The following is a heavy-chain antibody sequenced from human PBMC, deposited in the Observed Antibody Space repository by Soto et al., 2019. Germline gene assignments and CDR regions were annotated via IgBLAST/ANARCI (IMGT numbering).Heavy chain of an antibody. CDR3: ARDRIKHQWSTDWSDYYYYYGMDV. V-gene: IGHV3-48*02. Sequence: GGSLSLSCAASGFTFSSYSMNWVRQAPGKGLEWVSYISSSSSTIYYADSVKGRFTISRDNAKNSLYLQMNSLRDEDTAVYYCARDRIKHQWSTDWSDYYYYYGMDVWGQGTTVTVSS. D-gene: IGHD3-9*01. J-gene: IGHJ6*02. CDR2: ISSSSSTI. CDR1: GFTFSSYS.